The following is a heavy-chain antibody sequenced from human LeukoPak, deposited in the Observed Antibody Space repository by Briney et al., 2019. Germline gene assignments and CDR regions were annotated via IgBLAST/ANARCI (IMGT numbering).Heavy chain of an antibody. Sequence: ASVKVSCKASGYTFTGYYMHWVRQAPGQGLEWMGWINPNSGGTNYAQKFQERVTITRDMSTSTAYMELSSLRSEDTAVYYCAAVLRFLEWSQEDVWGKGTTVTVSS. V-gene: IGHV1-2*02. J-gene: IGHJ6*04. CDR1: GYTFTGYY. D-gene: IGHD3-3*01. CDR3: AAVLRFLEWSQEDV. CDR2: INPNSGGT.